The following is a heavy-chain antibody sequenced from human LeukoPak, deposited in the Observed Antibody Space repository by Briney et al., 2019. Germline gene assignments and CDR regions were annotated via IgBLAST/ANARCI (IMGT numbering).Heavy chain of an antibody. Sequence: SETLSLTCTVSGGSISRYYWSWIRQPPGKGLEWIGYKDYSGSTNYNRSLKSRVTISVDTSKNQFSLKLSSVTAADTAVYYCARIYYSSSYDYWYFDLWGRGTLVTVSS. D-gene: IGHD6-13*01. V-gene: IGHV4-59*01. J-gene: IGHJ2*01. CDR1: GGSISRYY. CDR2: KDYSGST. CDR3: ARIYYSSSYDYWYFDL.